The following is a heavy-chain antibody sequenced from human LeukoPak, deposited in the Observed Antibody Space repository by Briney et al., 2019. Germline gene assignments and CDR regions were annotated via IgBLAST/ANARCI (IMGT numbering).Heavy chain of an antibody. CDR2: IIGSSGST. D-gene: IGHD5-12*01. J-gene: IGHJ4*02. CDR3: AKGAYDYIEIAYFDY. CDR1: GFSFNNYA. Sequence: GGSLRLSCVASGFSFNNYAMSWVRQAPGKGLEWVSLIIGSSGSTFYADSVKGRFTISRDKSKNTLYLQMNSLRAEDMAVYYCAKGAYDYIEIAYFDYWGQGSLVTVSS. V-gene: IGHV3-23*01.